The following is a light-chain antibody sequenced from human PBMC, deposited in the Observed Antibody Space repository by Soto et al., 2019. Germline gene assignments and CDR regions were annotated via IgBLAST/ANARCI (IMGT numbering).Light chain of an antibody. V-gene: IGLV2-11*01. CDR1: SSDVGAYKY. J-gene: IGLJ3*02. CDR3: CSYAGSYTWV. Sequence: QSALTLSRSVSGSPGQSVTISCTGTSSDVGAYKYVSWYQQHPGKAPKLMIYDVSKRPSGVPDRFSGSKSGNTASLTISGLQAEDEADYYCCSYAGSYTWVFGGGTKLTVL. CDR2: DVS.